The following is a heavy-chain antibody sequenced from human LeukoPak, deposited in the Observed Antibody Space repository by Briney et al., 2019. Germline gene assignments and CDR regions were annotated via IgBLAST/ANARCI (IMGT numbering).Heavy chain of an antibody. J-gene: IGHJ2*01. CDR2: ISGSGGST. D-gene: IGHD6-19*01. CDR3: AKVETYSSGWRSWYLDL. V-gene: IGHV3-23*01. Sequence: GGSLRLSCAASEFTFSSYAMSWVRQAPGKGLEWVSTISGSGGSTYYADSVKGRFTISRDNSKNTLYLQMNSLRVEDTAVYYCAKVETYSSGWRSWYLDLWGRGTLVTVSS. CDR1: EFTFSSYA.